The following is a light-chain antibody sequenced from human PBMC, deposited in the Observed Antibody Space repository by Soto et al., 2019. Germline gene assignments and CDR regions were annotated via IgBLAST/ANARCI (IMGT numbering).Light chain of an antibody. CDR1: SSDVGGYNY. CDR2: EVS. J-gene: IGLJ3*02. Sequence: QSVLTQLASVSGSPGQSITISCTGTSSDVGGYNYVSWYQQHPGKAPKLMIYEVSNRPSGVSNRFSGSKSVNTASLTISGLQAEDEGFYYCSSYTSSTTPWVFGGGTKVT. V-gene: IGLV2-14*01. CDR3: SSYTSSTTPWV.